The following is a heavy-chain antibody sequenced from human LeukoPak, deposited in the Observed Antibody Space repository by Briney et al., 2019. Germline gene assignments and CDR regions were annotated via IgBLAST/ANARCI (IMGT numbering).Heavy chain of an antibody. V-gene: IGHV3-30-3*01. J-gene: IGHJ3*01. Sequence: PGKSLRLSCAASGFAFRSFAMHWVRQAPGKGLDWVAVISHDGSSDYYSPSLRGRFTISRDTSKNTLYLQMNHLRPDDTATYYCARMSASGRTNGAFDVWGRGTMVTVSS. CDR3: ARMSASGRTNGAFDV. D-gene: IGHD6-19*01. CDR1: GFAFRSFA. CDR2: ISHDGSSD.